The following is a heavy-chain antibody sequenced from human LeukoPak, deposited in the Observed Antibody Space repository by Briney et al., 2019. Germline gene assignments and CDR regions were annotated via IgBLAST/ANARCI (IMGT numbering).Heavy chain of an antibody. Sequence: ASVKVSCKASGYTFTSYYMHWVRQAPGQGLEWMGIINPSGGSTSYAQKFQGRVTMTRDTSISTAYMELSRLRSDDTAVYYCARALTRYSSGWYSFYWGQGTLVTVSS. J-gene: IGHJ4*02. CDR1: GYTFTSYY. CDR3: ARALTRYSSGWYSFY. D-gene: IGHD6-19*01. V-gene: IGHV1-46*01. CDR2: INPSGGST.